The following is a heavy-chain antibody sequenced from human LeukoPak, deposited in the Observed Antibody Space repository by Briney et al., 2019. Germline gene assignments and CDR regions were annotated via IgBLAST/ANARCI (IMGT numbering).Heavy chain of an antibody. V-gene: IGHV3-11*06. CDR2: ITNRGYT. Sequence: GALRLSCAASGFIFNDYFMTWIRQAPGKGLEWVSFITNRGYTMYADSMKDRFTMSRDNAKNSLYLQMNSLRVDDTAVYYCARGSTRSSSPLHYWGQGTLVTVSS. CDR3: ARGSTRSSSPLHY. J-gene: IGHJ1*01. D-gene: IGHD1-26*01. CDR1: GFIFNDYF.